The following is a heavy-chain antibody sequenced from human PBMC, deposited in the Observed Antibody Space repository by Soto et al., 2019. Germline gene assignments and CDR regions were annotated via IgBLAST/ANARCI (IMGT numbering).Heavy chain of an antibody. Sequence: EVQLVESGGGLVQPGGSLRLSCAASGFTFSSYSMNWVRQAPGKGLEWVSYISSSSSTIYYADSVKGRFTISRDNAKNSLYLQMNSLRAEDTAVYYSARSVAAAGFDYWGQGTLVTVSS. D-gene: IGHD6-13*01. V-gene: IGHV3-48*01. CDR3: ARSVAAAGFDY. CDR2: ISSSSSTI. J-gene: IGHJ4*02. CDR1: GFTFSSYS.